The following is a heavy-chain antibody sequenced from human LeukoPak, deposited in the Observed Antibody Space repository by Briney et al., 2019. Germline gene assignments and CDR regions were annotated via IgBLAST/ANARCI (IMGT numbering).Heavy chain of an antibody. J-gene: IGHJ4*02. CDR3: AKLPVSYSSGWSNFDY. D-gene: IGHD6-19*01. Sequence: GGSLRLSCAASGLTFSSYAMSWVRQAPGKGLEWVSAISGSGGSTYYADSVKGRFTISRDNSKNTLYLQMNSLRAEDTAIYYCAKLPVSYSSGWSNFDYWGQGTLVTVSS. V-gene: IGHV3-23*01. CDR1: GLTFSSYA. CDR2: ISGSGGST.